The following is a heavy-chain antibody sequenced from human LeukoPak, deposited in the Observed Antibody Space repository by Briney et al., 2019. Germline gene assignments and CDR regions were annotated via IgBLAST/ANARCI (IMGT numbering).Heavy chain of an antibody. CDR2: ISSSSTTI. J-gene: IGHJ4*02. CDR3: ARGPFTIAHYFDY. CDR1: GFTFSNYA. Sequence: GGSLRLSCAASGFTFSNYAMNWVRQAPGKGLEWVSYISSSSTTIYYADSVKGHFTISRDNARNSLYLQMNSLRVEDTAVYYCARGPFTIAHYFDYWGQGTLATVSS. V-gene: IGHV3-48*04. D-gene: IGHD2-21*01.